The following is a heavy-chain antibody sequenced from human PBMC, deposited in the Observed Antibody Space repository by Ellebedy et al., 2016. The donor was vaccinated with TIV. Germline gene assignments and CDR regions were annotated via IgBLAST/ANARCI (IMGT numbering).Heavy chain of an antibody. V-gene: IGHV4-34*01. CDR3: AREAVGGQLVMRGALDY. CDR2: INHSGST. J-gene: IGHJ4*02. CDR1: GGSFSDYY. Sequence: MPSETLSLTCAVYGGSFSDYYWSWIRQPPGKGLEWIGEINHSGSTNYNPSLKSRVTLSVDTSKNQFSLKLSSVTAADTAVYYCAREAVGGQLVMRGALDYWGQGTLVTVSS. D-gene: IGHD6-6*01.